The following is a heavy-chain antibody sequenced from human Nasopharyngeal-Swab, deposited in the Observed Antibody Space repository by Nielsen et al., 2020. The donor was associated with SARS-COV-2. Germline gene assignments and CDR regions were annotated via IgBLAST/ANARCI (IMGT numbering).Heavy chain of an antibody. D-gene: IGHD2-15*01. CDR3: ARGGNCSGGSCYSKWRSIWYFDL. V-gene: IGHV4-34*01. J-gene: IGHJ2*01. Sequence: SETLSLTCAVYGGSFSAYYWSWIRQPPGKGLEWIGEINHSGSTNYNPSLKSRVTISIVTSKNQFSLKLSSVTAADTAVYYCARGGNCSGGSCYSKWRSIWYFDLWGRGTLVTVSS. CDR1: GGSFSAYY. CDR2: INHSGST.